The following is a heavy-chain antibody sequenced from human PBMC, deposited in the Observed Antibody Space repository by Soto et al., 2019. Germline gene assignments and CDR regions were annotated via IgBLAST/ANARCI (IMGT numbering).Heavy chain of an antibody. CDR3: ARGGAMGVDY. J-gene: IGHJ4*02. CDR1: GFTFNTHW. Sequence: GGSLRLSCTASGFTFNTHWMHWVRKAPGKGLVWVSRIYFDGITTNYADSVKGRLTVSRDNAKNTVYLHVNTLRDEDTAVYYCARGGAMGVDYWGQGTLVTVSS. CDR2: IYFDGITT. V-gene: IGHV3-74*01. D-gene: IGHD1-26*01.